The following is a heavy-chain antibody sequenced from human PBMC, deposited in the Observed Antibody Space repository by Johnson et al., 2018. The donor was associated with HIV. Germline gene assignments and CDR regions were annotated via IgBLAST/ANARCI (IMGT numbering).Heavy chain of an antibody. CDR1: GFTVSTNY. V-gene: IGHV3-66*02. CDR3: AKGGQWELLAAFDI. D-gene: IGHD1-26*01. Sequence: VQLVESGGGLVHPGGSLRLSCAASGFTVSTNYMSWVRQAPGKGLEWVSLIYTGGSTFYADSVKGRFTISRDNSKNALYLQMNSLRAEDTAVYCCAKGGQWELLAAFDIWGQGTMVTVSS. CDR2: IYTGGST. J-gene: IGHJ3*02.